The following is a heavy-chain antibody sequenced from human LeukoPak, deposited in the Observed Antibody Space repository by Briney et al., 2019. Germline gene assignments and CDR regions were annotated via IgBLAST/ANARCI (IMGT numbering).Heavy chain of an antibody. CDR1: GFTFSSYW. CDR2: IKQDGSEK. V-gene: IGHV3-7*01. CDR3: ARDRPGVVAATWFDP. D-gene: IGHD2-15*01. Sequence: GGSLRLSCAASGFTFSSYWMSWVRQAPGKGLEWVANIKQDGSEKYYVDSVKGRLTISRDNAKNSLYLQTNSLRAEDTAVYYCARDRPGVVAATWFDPWGQGTLVTVSS. J-gene: IGHJ5*02.